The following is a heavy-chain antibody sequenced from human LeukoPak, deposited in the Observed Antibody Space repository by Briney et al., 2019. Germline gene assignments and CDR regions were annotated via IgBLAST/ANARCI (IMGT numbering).Heavy chain of an antibody. Sequence: PGGSLRLSCAASGFAFSDYYMSWIRQAPGKGLEWVSYISSSGSTIYYADSVKGRFTISRDTAKNSLYLQMNSLRAEDTAVYYCARWGLGYYYDSSGYTPFDYWGEATLVTVPS. V-gene: IGHV3-11*04. D-gene: IGHD3-22*01. CDR3: ARWGLGYYYDSSGYTPFDY. J-gene: IGHJ4*01. CDR1: GFAFSDYY. CDR2: ISSSGSTI.